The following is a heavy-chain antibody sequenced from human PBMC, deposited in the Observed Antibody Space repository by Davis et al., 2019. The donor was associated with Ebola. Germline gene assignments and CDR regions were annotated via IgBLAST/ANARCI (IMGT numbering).Heavy chain of an antibody. J-gene: IGHJ6*02. CDR1: GYTFTSYA. CDR2: INAGNGNT. Sequence: AASVKVSCKASGYTFTSYAMHWVRQAPGQRLEWMGWINAGNGNTKYSQKFQGRVTITADKSTSTAYMELSSLRSEDTAVYYCARALLWEYGMDVWGQGTTVTVSS. D-gene: IGHD1-26*01. CDR3: ARALLWEYGMDV. V-gene: IGHV1-3*01.